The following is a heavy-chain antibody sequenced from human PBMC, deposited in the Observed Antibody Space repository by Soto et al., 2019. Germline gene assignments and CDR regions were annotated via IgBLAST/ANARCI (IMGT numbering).Heavy chain of an antibody. CDR3: ARGGQDFWSGPFDY. J-gene: IGHJ4*02. CDR2: IDNSGNT. CDR1: DGSISTYF. Sequence: SETLSLTCTVSDGSISTYFCNWIRQPAGKGLEWIGRIDNSGNTNYNPSLKSRVTMSADTSRNQFSLKLNSVTAADTAVYYCARGGQDFWSGPFDYWGQGALVTVSS. V-gene: IGHV4-4*07. D-gene: IGHD3-3*01.